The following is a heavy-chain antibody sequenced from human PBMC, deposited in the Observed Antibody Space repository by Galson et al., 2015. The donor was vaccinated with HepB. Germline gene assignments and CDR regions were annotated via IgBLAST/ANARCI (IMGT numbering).Heavy chain of an antibody. CDR3: SKDRGEQWLLNAGFDY. Sequence: SLRLSCAASGFTFDDYAMHWVRQAPGKGLEWVSGISWNSGSIGYADSVKGRFTISRDNAKNSLYLQMNSLRPEDTALYYCSKDRGEQWLLNAGFDYWGQGTLVTVSS. D-gene: IGHD6-19*01. CDR2: ISWNSGSI. V-gene: IGHV3-9*01. CDR1: GFTFDDYA. J-gene: IGHJ4*02.